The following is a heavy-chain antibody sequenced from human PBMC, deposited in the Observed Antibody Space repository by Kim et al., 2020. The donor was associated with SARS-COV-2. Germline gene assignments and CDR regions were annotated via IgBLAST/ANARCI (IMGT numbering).Heavy chain of an antibody. D-gene: IGHD6-13*01. CDR1: GFTFSDYY. CDR2: ISSSTGCT. V-gene: IGHV3-11*05. CDR3: ARVPSGSSGWYGFDP. Sequence: GGSLRLSCAASGFTFSDYYMSWIRQAPGKGLEWVSSISSSTGCTKYADSVKGRFTISRDNAKNTLYLQMNSLRAEDTAVYYCARVPSGSSGWYGFDPWGQGTLVTVSS. J-gene: IGHJ5*02.